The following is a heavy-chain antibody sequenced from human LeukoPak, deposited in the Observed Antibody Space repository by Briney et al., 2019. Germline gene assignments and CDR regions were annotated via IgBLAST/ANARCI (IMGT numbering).Heavy chain of an antibody. D-gene: IGHD2-8*02. V-gene: IGHV1-2*02. CDR1: GGTFSSYA. Sequence: GASVKVSCKASGGTFSSYAISWVRQAPGQGLEWMGWSNPNNGGTNYAQKFQGRVTMTLDTSISTAYMELSRLRSDDTAIYYCARVDGGEWYYFDYWGQGTLVTVSS. CDR3: ARVDGGEWYYFDY. J-gene: IGHJ4*02. CDR2: SNPNNGGT.